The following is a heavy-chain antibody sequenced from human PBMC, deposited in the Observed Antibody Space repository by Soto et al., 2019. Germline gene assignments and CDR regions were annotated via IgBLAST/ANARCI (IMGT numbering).Heavy chain of an antibody. V-gene: IGHV1-69*13. Sequence: SVKVSCKASGGTFSSYAISWVRQAPGQGLEWMGGIIPIFGTANYAQKFQGRVTITADESTSTAYMELSSLRSEDTAVYYCARRGYCSGGSCAPGFYGMVVWGK. CDR3: ARRGYCSGGSCAPGFYGMVV. CDR1: GGTFSSYA. CDR2: IIPIFGTA. D-gene: IGHD2-15*01. J-gene: IGHJ6*04.